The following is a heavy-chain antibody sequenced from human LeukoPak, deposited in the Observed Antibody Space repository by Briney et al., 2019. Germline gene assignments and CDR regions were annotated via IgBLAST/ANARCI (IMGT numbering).Heavy chain of an antibody. CDR2: IKQDGSDK. V-gene: IGHV3-7*01. Sequence: GGSLRLSCAASGFTFSSYWMRWVRQAPGKGLEWVANIKQDGSDKYYVDSVKGRFTISRDNAKNSLYLQMNSLRAEDTAVYYCARDGYWNYFDYWGQGTLVTVSS. CDR1: GFTFSSYW. J-gene: IGHJ4*02. D-gene: IGHD5-18*01. CDR3: ARDGYWNYFDY.